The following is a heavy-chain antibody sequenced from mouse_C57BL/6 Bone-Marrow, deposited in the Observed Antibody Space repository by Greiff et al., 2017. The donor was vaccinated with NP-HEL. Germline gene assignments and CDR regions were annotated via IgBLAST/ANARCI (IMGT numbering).Heavy chain of an antibody. CDR3: ARCEGITTVVAPYAMVY. Sequence: EVQRVESGPELVKPGASVKISCKASGYSFTDYNMNWVKQSNGKSLEWIGVINPNYGTTSYNQKFKGKATLTVDQSSSTAYMQLNSLTSEDSAVYYSARCEGITTVVAPYAMVYWGQGTSVTVSS. CDR2: INPNYGTT. V-gene: IGHV1-39*01. CDR1: GYSFTDYN. D-gene: IGHD1-1*01. J-gene: IGHJ4*01.